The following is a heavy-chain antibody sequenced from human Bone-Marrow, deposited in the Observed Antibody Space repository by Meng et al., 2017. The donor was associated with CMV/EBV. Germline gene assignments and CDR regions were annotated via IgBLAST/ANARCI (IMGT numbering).Heavy chain of an antibody. CDR2: TRNKANSYTT. D-gene: IGHD2-2*01. Sequence: GGSLRLSCAASGFTFSDHYMDWVRQAPGKGLEWVGRTRNKANSYTTEYAASVKGRFTISRDDSKNSLYLQMNSLRAEDTAVYYCARDSLDCSSTSCYPIHYYYYGMDVWGQGTTVTVSS. CDR3: ARDSLDCSSTSCYPIHYYYYGMDV. J-gene: IGHJ6*02. V-gene: IGHV3-72*01. CDR1: GFTFSDHY.